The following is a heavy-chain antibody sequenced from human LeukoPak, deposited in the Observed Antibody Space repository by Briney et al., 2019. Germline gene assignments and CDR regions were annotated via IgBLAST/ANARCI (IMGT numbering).Heavy chain of an antibody. CDR2: ISSDGTTT. CDR1: GFTFSNYW. D-gene: IGHD1-26*01. V-gene: IGHV3-74*01. Sequence: GGSLRLSCAASGFTFSNYWMHWVRQAPGKGLVWVSVISSDGTTTAYADSVKGRFTISRDNSKNTLYLQMNSLRAEDTAVYYCAKVGATLSNWFDPWGQGTLVTVSS. J-gene: IGHJ5*02. CDR3: AKVGATLSNWFDP.